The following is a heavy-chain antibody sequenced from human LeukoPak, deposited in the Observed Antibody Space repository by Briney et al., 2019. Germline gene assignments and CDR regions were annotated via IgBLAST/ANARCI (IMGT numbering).Heavy chain of an antibody. Sequence: GGSLRLSCAASGFTFSGYEMNWVRQAPGKGLEWVSYISSSGSTIYYADSVKGRFTISRDNAKNSLYLQMNSLRAEDTADYYCARTLGYYYGMDVWGQGTTVTVSS. CDR1: GFTFSGYE. CDR3: ARTLGYYYGMDV. J-gene: IGHJ6*02. V-gene: IGHV3-48*03. CDR2: ISSSGSTI.